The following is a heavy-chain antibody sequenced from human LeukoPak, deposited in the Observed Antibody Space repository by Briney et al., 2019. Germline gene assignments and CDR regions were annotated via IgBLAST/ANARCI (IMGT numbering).Heavy chain of an antibody. V-gene: IGHV1-2*02. CDR1: GYTFTDYY. D-gene: IGHD3-22*01. CDR2: INPNSGGT. J-gene: IGHJ4*02. Sequence: GASVKVSCQASGYTFTDYYMHWVRQAPGQGLEWMGWINPNSGGTNYAQKFQGRVTMTRDTSISTAYMELSRLRSDDTAVYYCARVYLGVYYYGSSGYSHLDYWGQGTLVTVSS. CDR3: ARVYLGVYYYGSSGYSHLDY.